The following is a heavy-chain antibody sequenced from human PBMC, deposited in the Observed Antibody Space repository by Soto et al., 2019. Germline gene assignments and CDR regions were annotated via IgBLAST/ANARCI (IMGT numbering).Heavy chain of an antibody. J-gene: IGHJ4*02. V-gene: IGHV3-21*01. CDR3: ASAPVVAATFDF. CDR2: ISSGSSNI. CDR1: GFAFRSYN. Sequence: EVQLVESGGGLVKPGGSLTLSCAASGFAFRSYNMNWVRQAPGKGLEWVASISSGSSNIYYADSVKGRFTVSRDNAKISLFPQMDSLRAEDSAVNYCASAPVVAATFDFWGQGTLVTVSS. D-gene: IGHD2-15*01.